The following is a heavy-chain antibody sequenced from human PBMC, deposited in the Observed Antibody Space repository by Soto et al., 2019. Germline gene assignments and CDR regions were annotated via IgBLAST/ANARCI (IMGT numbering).Heavy chain of an antibody. CDR3: ARVNDYGGNVADY. D-gene: IGHD4-17*01. V-gene: IGHV4-59*08. J-gene: IGHJ4*02. CDR1: GGSISTYY. Sequence: SETLSLTCTVSGGSISTYYWSWIRQPPGKGLEWIGYVFYSGSTNYNPSLRSRVTISVDTSKNQFSLKLRSVTAADTAVYFCARVNDYGGNVADYWGQGTLVTVSS. CDR2: VFYSGST.